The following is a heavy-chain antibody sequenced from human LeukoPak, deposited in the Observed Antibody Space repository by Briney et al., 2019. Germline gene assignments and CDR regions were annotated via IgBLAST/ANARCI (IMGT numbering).Heavy chain of an antibody. CDR3: ARGIADSSGYYCPFDY. J-gene: IGHJ4*02. CDR2: INPNSGGT. CDR1: GYTFTGYY. Sequence: ASVKVSCKASGYTFTGYYMHWVRQAPGQGLEWMGWINPNSGGTNYAQKFQGWVTMTRNTSISTAYMELSSLRSEDTAVYYCARGIADSSGYYCPFDYWGQGTLVTVSS. V-gene: IGHV1-2*04. D-gene: IGHD3-22*01.